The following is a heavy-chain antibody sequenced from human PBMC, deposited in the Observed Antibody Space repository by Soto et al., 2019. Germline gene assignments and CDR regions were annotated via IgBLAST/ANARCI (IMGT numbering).Heavy chain of an antibody. Sequence: PGESLKISCKGSGYSFTSYWIGWVRQMPGKGLEWIGIIYPGDSDTRYSPSFQGQVTISADKSISTAYLQWSSLKASDTAMYYCARNILPIAAAGAYYYGMDVWGQGTTVTVSS. CDR3: ARNILPIAAAGAYYYGMDV. D-gene: IGHD6-13*01. CDR2: IYPGDSDT. J-gene: IGHJ6*02. V-gene: IGHV5-51*01. CDR1: GYSFTSYW.